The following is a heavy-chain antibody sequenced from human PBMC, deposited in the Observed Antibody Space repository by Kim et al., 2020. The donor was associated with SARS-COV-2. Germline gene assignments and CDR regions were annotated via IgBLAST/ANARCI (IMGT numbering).Heavy chain of an antibody. Sequence: ASVKVSCKVSGYTLTELSMHWVRQAPGKGLEWMGGFDPEDGETIYAQKFQGRVTMTEDTSTDTAYMELSSLRSEDTAVYYCATTYYDFWSDHNWFDPWGQGTLVTVSS. CDR1: GYTLTELS. J-gene: IGHJ5*02. V-gene: IGHV1-24*01. CDR3: ATTYYDFWSDHNWFDP. CDR2: FDPEDGET. D-gene: IGHD3-3*01.